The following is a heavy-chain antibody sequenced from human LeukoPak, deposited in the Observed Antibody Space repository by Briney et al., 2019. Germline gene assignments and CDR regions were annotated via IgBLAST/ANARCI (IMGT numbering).Heavy chain of an antibody. CDR1: GFTFSSCA. V-gene: IGHV3-23*01. Sequence: TGGSLRLSCAASGFTFSSCAMTWVRQAPEKGLEWVSALSPGGDSTYYADSVKGRFTISRDNSKNTLYLQMNSLRAEDTAVYYCAKDHWSASTYALRAFDFWGQGTMVTVSS. CDR2: LSPGGDST. CDR3: AKDHWSASTYALRAFDF. D-gene: IGHD2-2*01. J-gene: IGHJ3*01.